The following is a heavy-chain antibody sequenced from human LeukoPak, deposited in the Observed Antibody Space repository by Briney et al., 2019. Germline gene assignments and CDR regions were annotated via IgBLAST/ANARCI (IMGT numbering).Heavy chain of an antibody. V-gene: IGHV3-48*03. CDR1: GFTFSSYE. CDR2: ISSSGSTI. J-gene: IGHJ3*02. CDR3: ATQWDGGAGAFDT. D-gene: IGHD1-26*01. Sequence: GGSLRLSCAASGFTFSSYEMNWVRQAPGKGLEWVSYISSSGSTIYYADSVKGRFTISRDNAKNSLYLQMNSLRAEDTAMYYCATQWDGGAGAFDTWGQGTMVTVSS.